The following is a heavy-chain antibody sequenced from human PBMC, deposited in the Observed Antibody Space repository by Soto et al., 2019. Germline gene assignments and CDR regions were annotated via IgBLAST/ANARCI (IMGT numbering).Heavy chain of an antibody. Sequence: SVKVSCNASGGLFSSYPIGWVRHVPGQGLEWMGGIIPVFQTAYYTWRFQGRVTITADESTNTAYMELSSLRSEDTAIYYCARGGSGYTWFDPWGQGTLVPVSS. D-gene: IGHD3-22*01. CDR2: IIPVFQTA. CDR1: GGLFSSYP. CDR3: ARGGSGYTWFDP. J-gene: IGHJ5*02. V-gene: IGHV1-69*13.